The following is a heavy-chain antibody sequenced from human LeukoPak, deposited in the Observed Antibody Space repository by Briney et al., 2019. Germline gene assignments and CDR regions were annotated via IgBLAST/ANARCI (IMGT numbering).Heavy chain of an antibody. J-gene: IGHJ4*02. CDR3: AKDLSYYDSSAPGDY. CDR1: GFTFDDYA. D-gene: IGHD3-22*01. Sequence: SLRLSCAASGFTFDDYAMHWVRQAPGKGLEWVSGISWNSGSIGYADSVKGRFTISRDNAKNSLYLQMNSLRAEDTALYYCAKDLSYYDSSAPGDYWGQGTLVIVSS. CDR2: ISWNSGSI. V-gene: IGHV3-9*01.